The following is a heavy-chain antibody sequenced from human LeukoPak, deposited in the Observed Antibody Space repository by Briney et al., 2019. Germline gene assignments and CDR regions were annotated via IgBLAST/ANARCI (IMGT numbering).Heavy chain of an antibody. V-gene: IGHV4-59*01. J-gene: IGHJ3*02. Sequence: SETLSLTCTVSGGSISSYYWSWIRQPPGKGLEWIGYIYYSGSTNYNPSLKSRVTISVDTSKNQFSLKLSSVTAADTAVYYCARVDPEHDAFDIWGQGTMVTVSS. CDR3: ARVDPEHDAFDI. CDR1: GGSISSYY. D-gene: IGHD1/OR15-1a*01. CDR2: IYYSGST.